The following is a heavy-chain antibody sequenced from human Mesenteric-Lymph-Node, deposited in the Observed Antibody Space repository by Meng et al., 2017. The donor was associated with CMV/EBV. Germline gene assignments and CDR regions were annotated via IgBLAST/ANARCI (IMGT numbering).Heavy chain of an antibody. D-gene: IGHD1-26*01. Sequence: GGSLRLSCAASGFTFSSYAMSWVRQAPGKGLEWVSAISGNGGNTYYVDSEKGRFTISRDNSKNTLFLQIHSLRAEDTAVYYCAKSPKWELPFDYWGQGTLVTVSS. CDR1: GFTFSSYA. J-gene: IGHJ4*02. V-gene: IGHV3-23*01. CDR2: ISGNGGNT. CDR3: AKSPKWELPFDY.